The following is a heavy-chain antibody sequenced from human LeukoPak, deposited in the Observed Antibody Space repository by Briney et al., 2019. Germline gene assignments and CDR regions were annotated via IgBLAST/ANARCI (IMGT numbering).Heavy chain of an antibody. V-gene: IGHV4-31*03. D-gene: IGHD3-16*02. CDR1: GGSISSGGYS. CDR3: ARAEPYDYVWGSYRYTFVY. Sequence: ASETLSLTCTVSGGSISSGGYSWSWIRQHPGKGLEWIGYIYYSGSTYYNPSLKSRVTISVDTSKNQFSLKLSSVTAADTAVYYCARAEPYDYVWGSYRYTFVYWGQGTLVTVSS. CDR2: IYYSGST. J-gene: IGHJ4*02.